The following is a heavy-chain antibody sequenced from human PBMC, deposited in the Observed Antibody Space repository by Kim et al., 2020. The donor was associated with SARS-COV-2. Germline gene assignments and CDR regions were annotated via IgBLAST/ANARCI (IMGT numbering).Heavy chain of an antibody. CDR3: ARVLRYFDWSDAFDI. CDR1: GYTFTGYY. V-gene: IGHV1-2*02. CDR2: INPNSGGT. Sequence: ASVKVSCKASGYTFTGYYMHWVRQAPGQGLEWMGWINPNSGGTNYAQKFQGRVTMTRDTSISTAYMELSRLRSDDTAVYYCARVLRYFDWSDAFDIWGQGTMVTVSP. J-gene: IGHJ3*02. D-gene: IGHD3-9*01.